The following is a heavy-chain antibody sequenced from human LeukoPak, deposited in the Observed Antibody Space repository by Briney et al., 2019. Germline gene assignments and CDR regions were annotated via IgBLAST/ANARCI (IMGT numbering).Heavy chain of an antibody. D-gene: IGHD3-10*01. CDR3: ARDMGLLWFGGMGNYYYGMDV. Sequence: ASVKVSCKASGYTFTSYAMNWVRQAPGQGLEWMGWINTNTGNPTYAQGFTGRFVFSLDTSVSTAYLQISSLKAEDTAVYYCARDMGLLWFGGMGNYYYGMDVWGQGTTVTVSS. J-gene: IGHJ6*02. CDR1: GYTFTSYA. V-gene: IGHV7-4-1*02. CDR2: INTNTGNP.